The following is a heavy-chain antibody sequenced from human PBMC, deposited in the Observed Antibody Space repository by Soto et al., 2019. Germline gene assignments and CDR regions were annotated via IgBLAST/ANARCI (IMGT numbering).Heavy chain of an antibody. Sequence: GGSLRLSCAASGFTFSSYAMHWVRQAPGKGLEWVAVISYDGSNKYYADSVKGRFTISRDNSKNTLYLQMNSLRAEDTAVYYCARDAGSSSSCFYYWGQGTLVTVSS. J-gene: IGHJ4*02. V-gene: IGHV3-30-3*01. CDR2: ISYDGSNK. CDR1: GFTFSSYA. D-gene: IGHD6-6*01. CDR3: ARDAGSSSSCFYY.